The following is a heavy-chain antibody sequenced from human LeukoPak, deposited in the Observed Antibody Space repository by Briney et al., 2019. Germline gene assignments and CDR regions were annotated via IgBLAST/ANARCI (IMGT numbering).Heavy chain of an antibody. J-gene: IGHJ4*02. D-gene: IGHD1-14*01. Sequence: ASVKVSCKASGYTFTEYYITWVRQAPGQGLEWVGWISAYNYKTNYARKFQGRVTMTIDTSTTTAYMDLRSLTSDDTAIYYCAKGGTMVPTIDYWGQGTLVTVSS. CDR2: ISAYNYKT. CDR3: AKGGTMVPTIDY. CDR1: GYTFTEYY. V-gene: IGHV1-18*01.